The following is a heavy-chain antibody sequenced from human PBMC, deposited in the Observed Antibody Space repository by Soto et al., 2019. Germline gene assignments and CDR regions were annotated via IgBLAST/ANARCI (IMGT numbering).Heavy chain of an antibody. D-gene: IGHD6-19*01. CDR2: VSSTGST. Sequence: SETLSLTCTVSGASITQYYWNWIRQSPGKGLEWIVSVSSTGSTVYNPSLTSRVTVSLDTSKNQFSLTLNSVTAADTAVYHCVRAGGGWSFDIWGQGTLVTVSS. CDR3: VRAGGGWSFDI. J-gene: IGHJ4*02. V-gene: IGHV4-59*01. CDR1: GASITQYY.